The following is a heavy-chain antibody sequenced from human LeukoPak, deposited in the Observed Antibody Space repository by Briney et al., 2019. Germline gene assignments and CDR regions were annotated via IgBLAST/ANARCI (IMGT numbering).Heavy chain of an antibody. CDR2: IKQDGSEK. CDR3: ARAKIVGATEPFDY. CDR1: GFTFSSYW. J-gene: IGHJ4*02. Sequence: PGGSLRLSCAASGFTFSSYWMSWVRQAPGKGLEWVASIKQDGSEKYYVDSVKGRFTISRDNAKNSLYLQMNSLRAEDTAVYYCARAKIVGATEPFDYWGQGTLVTVSS. V-gene: IGHV3-7*04. D-gene: IGHD1-26*01.